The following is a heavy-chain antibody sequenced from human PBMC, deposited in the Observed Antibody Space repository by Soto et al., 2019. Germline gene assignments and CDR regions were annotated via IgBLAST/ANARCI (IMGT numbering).Heavy chain of an antibody. Sequence: PGGSLRLSCAASGFTFSSYGMHWVRQAPGKGLEWVAVISYDGSNKYYADSVKGRFTISRDNSKNTLYLQMNSLRAEDTAVYYCAKLSVALYSSSSDYWGQGTLVTVSS. CDR3: AKLSVALYSSSSDY. J-gene: IGHJ4*02. CDR2: ISYDGSNK. CDR1: GFTFSSYG. V-gene: IGHV3-30*18. D-gene: IGHD6-6*01.